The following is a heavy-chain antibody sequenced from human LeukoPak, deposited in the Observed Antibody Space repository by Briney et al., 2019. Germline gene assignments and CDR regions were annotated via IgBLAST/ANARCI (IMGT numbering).Heavy chain of an antibody. D-gene: IGHD6-19*01. J-gene: IGHJ4*02. V-gene: IGHV4-4*02. Sequence: SGTLSLTCAVSGDSISSSQWWSWVRQPPGKGLEWIGEIYHSGSTNYNPSLKSRVTISVDTSKNQFSLKLSSVTAADTAVYYCARLYSSGPVDDYWGQGTLVTVSS. CDR2: IYHSGST. CDR1: GDSISSSQW. CDR3: ARLYSSGPVDDY.